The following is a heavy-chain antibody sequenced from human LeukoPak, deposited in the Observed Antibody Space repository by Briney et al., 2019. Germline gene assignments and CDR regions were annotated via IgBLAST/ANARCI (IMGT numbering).Heavy chain of an antibody. Sequence: PGGSLRLSCAASGFTFSTYWMSWVRQAPGKGLEWVANIKQDESEKYYVDSVKGRFTISRDNAKNSLYLQMSSLRAEDTAVYYCVRGSGYSYGRDQWGQGTLVTVSS. CDR2: IKQDESEK. CDR3: VRGSGYSYGRDQ. J-gene: IGHJ4*02. D-gene: IGHD5-18*01. CDR1: GFTFSTYW. V-gene: IGHV3-7*01.